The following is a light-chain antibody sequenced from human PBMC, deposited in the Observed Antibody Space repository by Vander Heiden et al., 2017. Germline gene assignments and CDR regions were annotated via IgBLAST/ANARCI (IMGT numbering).Light chain of an antibody. Sequence: EIVLPPSPATLSLSPGESATLSCRASQSVSSYLAWYKQKPGQAPRLLIYDASNRATGIPARFSGSGSGTDFTLTISSREPEDFAVYYCQQHSNWPPLTFGGGTKVEIK. CDR3: QQHSNWPPLT. J-gene: IGKJ4*01. V-gene: IGKV3-11*01. CDR2: DAS. CDR1: QSVSSY.